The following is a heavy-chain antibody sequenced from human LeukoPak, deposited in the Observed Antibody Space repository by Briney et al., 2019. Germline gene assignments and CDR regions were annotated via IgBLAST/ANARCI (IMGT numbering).Heavy chain of an antibody. J-gene: IGHJ1*01. CDR1: GFTFSSYA. CDR2: ISYDGSNK. D-gene: IGHD6-13*01. Sequence: PGGSLRLSCAASGFTFSSYAMHGVRQAPGKGLEWVAVISYDGSNKYYADSVQGRFTISRDNSKNTLFLQMNSLRTEDTAVFYCARDSLGYSNSRYGYFHHWGQGTLVTVSS. CDR3: ARDSLGYSNSRYGYFHH. V-gene: IGHV3-30-3*01.